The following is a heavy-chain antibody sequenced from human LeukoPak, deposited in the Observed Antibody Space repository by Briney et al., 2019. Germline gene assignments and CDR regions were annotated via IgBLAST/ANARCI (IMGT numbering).Heavy chain of an antibody. Sequence: PGGSLRLSCAASGFTFSSYWMSWVRQAPGKGLEWVANIKQDGSEKYYVDSVKGRFTVSRDISKKTVYLQMNSLTTEDTAVYYCAMDYYDINGYSRGWDYWGRGTLVIVSS. V-gene: IGHV3-7*04. J-gene: IGHJ4*02. D-gene: IGHD3-16*01. CDR3: AMDYYDINGYSRGWDY. CDR2: IKQDGSEK. CDR1: GFTFSSYW.